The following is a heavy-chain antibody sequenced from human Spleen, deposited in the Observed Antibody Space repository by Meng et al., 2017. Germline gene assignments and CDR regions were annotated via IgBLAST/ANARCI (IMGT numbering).Heavy chain of an antibody. CDR1: GYTLTNYA. CDR2: IDTNTGNP. V-gene: IGHV7-4-1*02. CDR3: TRDGYSDCSRTSCFDS. Sequence: QVQLVQYGAELRKLGASVKVSCKASGYTLTNYAINWLRQDPGQGLQWMGWIDTNTGNPTYVPGFTGRLVFSLDTSVSTAYLQLSGLKADDTAVYYCTRDGYSDCSRTSCFDSWGQGTLVTVSS. D-gene: IGHD2-2*01. J-gene: IGHJ4*02.